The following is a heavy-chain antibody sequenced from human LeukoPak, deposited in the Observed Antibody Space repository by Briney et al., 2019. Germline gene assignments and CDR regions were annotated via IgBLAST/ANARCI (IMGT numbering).Heavy chain of an antibody. CDR2: INPNSGGT. V-gene: IGHV1-2*02. CDR3: AADLDCSGGSCYLGYYYYYYMDV. CDR1: GYTFTGYY. D-gene: IGHD2-15*01. J-gene: IGHJ6*03. Sequence: ASVKVSCKASGYTFTGYYMHWVRQTPGQGLEWMGWINPNSGGTNYAQKFQGRVTMTRDTSISTAYMELSSLRSEDTAVYYCAADLDCSGGSCYLGYYYYYYMDVWGKGTTVTVSS.